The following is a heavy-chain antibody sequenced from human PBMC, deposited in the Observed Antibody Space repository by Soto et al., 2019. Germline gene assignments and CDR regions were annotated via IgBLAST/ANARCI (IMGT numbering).Heavy chain of an antibody. CDR1: GFTFSTYW. CDR2: IKRDGSER. V-gene: IGHV3-7*01. CDR3: ARFDWGRLFDY. J-gene: IGHJ4*02. D-gene: IGHD3-9*01. Sequence: EVQLVESGGGLVQPGGSLRLSCATSGFTFSTYWMSWVRQAPGKGLEWVASIKRDGSERYYVDSAKGRFTISKDSAQNSVHLQMNSLRAEDTAVYYCARFDWGRLFDYWGQGTLVTVSS.